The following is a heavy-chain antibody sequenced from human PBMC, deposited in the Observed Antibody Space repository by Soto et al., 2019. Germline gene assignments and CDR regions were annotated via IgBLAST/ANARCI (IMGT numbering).Heavy chain of an antibody. D-gene: IGHD3-9*01. J-gene: IGHJ4*02. CDR3: ARGKMTGDY. CDR1: GASISGSY. Sequence: SETLSLTCTVSGASISGSYWSWIRQPPGKGLEWIGYIYSTGNTNYSPSLKGRVTISVDTSKNQFSLRLSSVTAADTAVYYCARGKMTGDYWGQGTLVTVSS. V-gene: IGHV4-59*01. CDR2: IYSTGNT.